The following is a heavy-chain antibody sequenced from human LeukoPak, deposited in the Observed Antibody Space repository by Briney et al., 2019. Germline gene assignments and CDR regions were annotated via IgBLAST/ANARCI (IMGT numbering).Heavy chain of an antibody. V-gene: IGHV3-11*04. CDR2: ISSSGSTI. J-gene: IGHJ3*02. D-gene: IGHD6-13*01. CDR1: GFTFSDYY. Sequence: PGGSLRLSCAASGFTFSDYYMSWIRQAPGKGLEWVSYISSSGSTIYYADSVKGRFTISRDNSKNTLYLQMNSLRAEDTAVYYCARASSSGFDAFDIWGQGTMVTVSS. CDR3: ARASSSGFDAFDI.